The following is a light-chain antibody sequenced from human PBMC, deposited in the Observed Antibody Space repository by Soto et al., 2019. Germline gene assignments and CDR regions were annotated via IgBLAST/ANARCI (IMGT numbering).Light chain of an antibody. Sequence: EVVLTQSPGTLSLSPGERGTLSCSASQSGISNFLAWYQQRPGQAPRLLMYRSSYRAADIPDRFSGSGSGTDFTLTMSRLEPEDFAVYYCQRYGRSWMLGQGTKVEMK. V-gene: IGKV3-20*01. CDR2: RSS. CDR1: QSGISNF. J-gene: IGKJ1*01. CDR3: QRYGRSWM.